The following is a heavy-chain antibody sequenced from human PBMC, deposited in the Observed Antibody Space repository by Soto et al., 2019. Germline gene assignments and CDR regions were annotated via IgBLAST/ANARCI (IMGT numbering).Heavy chain of an antibody. CDR1: GGTFSSYA. CDR3: ARGRRRHIVVVTAFDY. D-gene: IGHD2-21*02. J-gene: IGHJ4*02. CDR2: IIPIFGTA. Sequence: ASVKVSCKASGGTFSSYAISWVRQAPGQGLEWMGGIIPIFGTANYAQKFQGRVTITADESTSTAYMELSSLRSEDTAVYYCARGRRRHIVVVTAFDYWGQGTLVTVSS. V-gene: IGHV1-69*13.